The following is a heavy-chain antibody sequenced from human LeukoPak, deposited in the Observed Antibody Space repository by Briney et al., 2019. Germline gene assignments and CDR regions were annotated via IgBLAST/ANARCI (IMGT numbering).Heavy chain of an antibody. CDR3: ARPDYGGNRGAFDI. D-gene: IGHD4-23*01. CDR1: GYTFTTYG. V-gene: IGHV1-18*01. Sequence: ASVKVSCKASGYTFTTYGIIWVRQAPGQGLESMGWISAYNGSTDYAQKLQGRVTMTTDTSTSTAYMELRSLRSDDTAVYYCARPDYGGNRGAFDIWGQGTMVTVSS. CDR2: ISAYNGST. J-gene: IGHJ3*02.